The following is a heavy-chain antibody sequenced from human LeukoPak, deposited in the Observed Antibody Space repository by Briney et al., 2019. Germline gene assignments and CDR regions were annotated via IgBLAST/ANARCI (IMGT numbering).Heavy chain of an antibody. J-gene: IGHJ4*02. CDR2: IYYSGST. Sequence: SETLSFTCTVSGGSISSYYWSWIRQPPGKGLEWIGYIYYSGSTNYNPSLKSRVTISVDTSKNQFSLKLSSVTAADTAVYYCARDSSTDYVWGSYRPGYFDYWGQGTLVTVSS. CDR1: GGSISSYY. V-gene: IGHV4-59*01. D-gene: IGHD3-16*02. CDR3: ARDSSTDYVWGSYRPGYFDY.